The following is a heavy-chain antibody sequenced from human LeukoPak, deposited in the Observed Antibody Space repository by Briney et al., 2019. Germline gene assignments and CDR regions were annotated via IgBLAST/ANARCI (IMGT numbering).Heavy chain of an antibody. Sequence: SETLSLTCAVYGGSFSGYYWSWIRQPPGKGLEWIGEINHSGSTNYNPSLKSRVTISVDTSKNQFSLKLSSVTAADTAVYYCAKGGAAAGTPRYYFDYWGQGTLVTVSS. V-gene: IGHV4-34*01. CDR1: GGSFSGYY. J-gene: IGHJ4*02. CDR2: INHSGST. D-gene: IGHD6-13*01. CDR3: AKGGAAAGTPRYYFDY.